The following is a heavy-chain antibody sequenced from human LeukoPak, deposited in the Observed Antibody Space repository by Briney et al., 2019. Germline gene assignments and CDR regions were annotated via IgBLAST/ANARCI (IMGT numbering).Heavy chain of an antibody. D-gene: IGHD5-18*01. CDR3: AKDLEDTAHPSYYFDY. Sequence: GGSLRLSCAASGFTFSSYSMNWVRQAPGKGLEWVSYISSSSSTIYYADSVKGRFTISRDNSKNTLYLQMNSLRAEDTAVYYCAKDLEDTAHPSYYFDYWGQGTLVTVSS. J-gene: IGHJ4*02. CDR2: ISSSSSTI. V-gene: IGHV3-48*01. CDR1: GFTFSSYS.